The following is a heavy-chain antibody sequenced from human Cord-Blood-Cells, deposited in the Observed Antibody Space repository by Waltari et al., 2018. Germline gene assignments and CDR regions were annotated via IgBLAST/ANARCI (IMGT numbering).Heavy chain of an antibody. CDR2: INHSGST. J-gene: IGHJ1*01. Sequence: QVQLQQWGAGLLKPSETLSLTCAVYGGSCRGYYCSWICQPPGKGLEGIGEINHSGSTNYHTTPKSRGTVSVDTAKNQCSLKLSSVTAADTAVYYCAGNMVVVVAATPASFQHWGQGTLVTVSS. V-gene: IGHV4-34*01. CDR3: AGNMVVVVAATPASFQH. CDR1: GGSCRGYY. D-gene: IGHD2-15*01.